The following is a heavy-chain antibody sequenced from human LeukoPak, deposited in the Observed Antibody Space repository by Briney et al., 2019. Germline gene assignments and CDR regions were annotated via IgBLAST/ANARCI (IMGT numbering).Heavy chain of an antibody. CDR3: ARATFMFRGVPLEPDAFDI. CDR1: GVSISSYH. J-gene: IGHJ3*02. V-gene: IGHV4-59*01. D-gene: IGHD3-10*01. Sequence: SETLSLTCTVSGVSISSYHWSWVRQPPGKGLEWIGYIDYSGITSYNPSLKSRVTISVDTSKNQFSLRVRSVSAADTAVYYCARATFMFRGVPLEPDAFDIWGQGTMVSVSS. CDR2: IDYSGIT.